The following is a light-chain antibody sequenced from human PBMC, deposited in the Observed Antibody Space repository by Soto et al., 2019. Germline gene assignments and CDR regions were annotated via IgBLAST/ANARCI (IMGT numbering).Light chain of an antibody. V-gene: IGLV2-8*01. J-gene: IGLJ1*01. CDR1: SSDVGGYNY. Sequence: QSVLTQPPSASGSPGQSVTISCTGTSSDVGGYNYVSWYQHHPGKAPKLMIYEVSKRPSGVPDRFSGSKSGNTASLTVTGVQAEDEADYYCSSYAGSNNFVFGTGTKVTVL. CDR3: SSYAGSNNFV. CDR2: EVS.